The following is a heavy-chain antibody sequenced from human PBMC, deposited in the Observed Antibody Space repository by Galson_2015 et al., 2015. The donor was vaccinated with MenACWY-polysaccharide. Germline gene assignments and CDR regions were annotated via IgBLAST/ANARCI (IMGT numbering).Heavy chain of an antibody. D-gene: IGHD1-26*01. Sequence: SLRLSCAASGFTFSSYWMSWVRQAPGKGLEWVANIKQDESEKYYVDSVKGRFTISRDNAENAVYLQMNSLRDDDTAVYYCARDRPDSGPGPFDYWGQGTLVTVSS. V-gene: IGHV3-7*01. CDR1: GFTFSSYW. J-gene: IGHJ4*02. CDR2: IKQDESEK. CDR3: ARDRPDSGPGPFDY.